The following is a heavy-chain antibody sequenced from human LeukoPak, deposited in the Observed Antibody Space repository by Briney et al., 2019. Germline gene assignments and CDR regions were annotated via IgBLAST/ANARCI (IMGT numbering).Heavy chain of an antibody. CDR2: MNPNSGNT. J-gene: IGHJ4*02. CDR1: GYTFTSYD. CDR3: ARPTPDYGALGIDY. V-gene: IGHV1-8*01. D-gene: IGHD4-17*01. Sequence: GASVKVSCKASGYTFTSYDINWVRQATGQGLEWMGWMNPNSGNTGYAQKFQGRVTMARNTSISTAYMELSSLRSEDTAVYYCARPTPDYGALGIDYWGQGTLVTVSS.